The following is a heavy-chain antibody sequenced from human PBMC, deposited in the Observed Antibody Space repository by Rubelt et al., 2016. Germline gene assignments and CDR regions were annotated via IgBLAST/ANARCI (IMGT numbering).Heavy chain of an antibody. Sequence: QVQLQQWGAGLLKPSETLSLTCAVYGGSFSGYYWSWIRQPPGKGMEWIGEINHSGSTNYNPSPKSRVTISVDTSQNHFSRTRSSVTAADTAVYYCARGKEGLGVTMMDYWGQGTLVTVSS. CDR1: GGSFSGYY. CDR2: INHSGST. V-gene: IGHV4-34*01. D-gene: IGHD3-22*01. CDR3: ARGKEGLGVTMMDY. J-gene: IGHJ4*02.